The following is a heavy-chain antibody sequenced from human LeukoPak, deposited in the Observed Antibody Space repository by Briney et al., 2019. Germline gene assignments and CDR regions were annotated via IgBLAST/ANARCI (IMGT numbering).Heavy chain of an antibody. J-gene: IGHJ5*02. CDR1: GGTVNSGTYY. CDR3: ARDNPAYDFWSGYYHNWFDP. Sequence: SQTLSLTCTVSGGTVNSGTYYWSWIRQPAGKGLEWIGRIYSSGTTNYNPSFKSRATISVDTSKNQFSLKLSSVTAADTAVYYCARDNPAYDFWSGYYHNWFDPWGQGTLVTVSS. D-gene: IGHD3-3*01. V-gene: IGHV4-61*02. CDR2: IYSSGTT.